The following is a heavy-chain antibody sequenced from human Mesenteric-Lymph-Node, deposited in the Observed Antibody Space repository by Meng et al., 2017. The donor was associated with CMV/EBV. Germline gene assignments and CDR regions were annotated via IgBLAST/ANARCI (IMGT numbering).Heavy chain of an antibody. CDR3: ARGARGDFWSGYMNY. Sequence: ASVKVSCKASGYTFTSYGITWVRQAPGQGLEWMGWINPNSGGTNCAQKFQGRVTMTRDTSITTAYLELNSLTSDDTAFYYCARGARGDFWSGYMNYWGQGTLVTVSS. J-gene: IGHJ4*02. CDR2: INPNSGGT. CDR1: GYTFTSYG. D-gene: IGHD3-3*01. V-gene: IGHV1-2*02.